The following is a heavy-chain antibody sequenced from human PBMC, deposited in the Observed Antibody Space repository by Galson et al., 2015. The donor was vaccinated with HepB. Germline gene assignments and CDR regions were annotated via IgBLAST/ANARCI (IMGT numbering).Heavy chain of an antibody. CDR3: ARGDSSGWYYFDY. CDR2: IIPIFGTA. CDR1: GGTFSSYA. Sequence: SCKASGGTFSSYAISWVRQAPGQGLEWMGGIIPIFGTANYAQKFQGRVTITADKSTSTAYMELSSLRSEDTAVYYCARGDSSGWYYFDYWGQGTLVTVSS. D-gene: IGHD6-19*01. J-gene: IGHJ4*02. V-gene: IGHV1-69*06.